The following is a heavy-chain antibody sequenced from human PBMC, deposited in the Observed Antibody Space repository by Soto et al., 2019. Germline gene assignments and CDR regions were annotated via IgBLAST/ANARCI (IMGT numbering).Heavy chain of an antibody. V-gene: IGHV3-30*18. J-gene: IGHJ1*01. CDR2: ISYDGSDK. D-gene: IGHD2-15*01. CDR1: GFTFSSYG. Sequence: QVQLVESGGGVVQPGRSLRLSCAASGFTFSSYGMHWVRQAPGKGLEWVAVISYDGSDKYYADSVKGRFTISRDNSDNTLYLVMESVRAEDTAVYYCAKGVVVDTTYFQHWGQGTLVTVSS. CDR3: AKGVVVDTTYFQH.